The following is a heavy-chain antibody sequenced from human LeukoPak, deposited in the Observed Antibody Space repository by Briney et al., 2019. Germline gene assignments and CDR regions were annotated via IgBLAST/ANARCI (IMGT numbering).Heavy chain of an antibody. CDR3: ARQDTAMVKGWFDP. Sequence: PSETLSLTCAVSGSSITSGYYWGWIRQPPGRGLEWIGSISHSGSIYYNPSLKSRVTISIDTSKNEFSLKVNSVTAADTAVYFCARQDTAMVKGWFDPWGQGTLVTVPS. CDR2: ISHSGSI. CDR1: GSSITSGYY. J-gene: IGHJ5*02. V-gene: IGHV4-38-2*01. D-gene: IGHD5-18*01.